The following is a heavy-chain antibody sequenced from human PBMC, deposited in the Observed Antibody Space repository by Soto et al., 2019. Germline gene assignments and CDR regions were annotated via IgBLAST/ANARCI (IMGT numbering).Heavy chain of an antibody. V-gene: IGHV4-59*01. Sequence: SETLSLTCTVSGGSSSSYYWSWIRQPPGKGMEWIGYIYYSGSTNYNPSLKSRVTISVDTSKNQFSLKLSSVTAADTAVYYCARERYNWNFNAGVNAFDIWGQGTMVTVSS. D-gene: IGHD1-7*01. CDR2: IYYSGST. CDR3: ARERYNWNFNAGVNAFDI. CDR1: GGSSSSYY. J-gene: IGHJ3*02.